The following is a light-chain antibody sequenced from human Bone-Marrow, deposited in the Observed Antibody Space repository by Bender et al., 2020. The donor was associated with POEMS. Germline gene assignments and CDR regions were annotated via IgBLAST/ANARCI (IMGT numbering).Light chain of an antibody. CDR1: SNDIGSFGF. J-gene: IGLJ1*01. CDR3: CSCTPRSTFV. Sequence: QPALTQPASVSGSPGQSITISCIGSSNDIGSFGFVSWYQQRPGRAPQVLLHDVTDRPSGISSRFSGSKSGTTASLTISGLQAEDEADYYCCSCTPRSTFVFGSGTMVTVL. V-gene: IGLV2-14*03. CDR2: DVT.